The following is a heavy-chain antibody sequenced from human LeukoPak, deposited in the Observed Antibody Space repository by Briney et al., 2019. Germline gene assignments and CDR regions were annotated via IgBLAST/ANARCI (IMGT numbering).Heavy chain of an antibody. D-gene: IGHD5-12*01. V-gene: IGHV3-30*02. CDR2: IWYDGTNK. J-gene: IGHJ3*02. CDR1: GFSFSSYV. CDR3: AKGGGSKLKDAFDI. Sequence: GGSLRLSWAASGFSFSSYVMHWVGQAPGRGLEWVAVIWYDGTNKYYADSVKGRFTISRDNSKNTLDVQMNSLRAEDTAVYYCAKGGGSKLKDAFDIWGQGTVVAVSA.